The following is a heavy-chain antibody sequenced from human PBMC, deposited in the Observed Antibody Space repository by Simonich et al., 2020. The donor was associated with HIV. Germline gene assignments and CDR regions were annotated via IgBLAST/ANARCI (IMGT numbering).Heavy chain of an antibody. J-gene: IGHJ1*01. CDR1: GGSFSGYY. D-gene: IGHD6-13*01. Sequence: QVQLQQWGAGLLKPSETLSLTCAVYGGSFSGYYWSWIRQPPGKGLEWIGEINHSGSTNYNPSLKRRVTISVDTSKNQFSLKLSSVTAADTAVYYCARLTAGGLGEYFQHCGQGTLVTVSS. CDR2: INHSGST. V-gene: IGHV4-34*01. CDR3: ARLTAGGLGEYFQH.